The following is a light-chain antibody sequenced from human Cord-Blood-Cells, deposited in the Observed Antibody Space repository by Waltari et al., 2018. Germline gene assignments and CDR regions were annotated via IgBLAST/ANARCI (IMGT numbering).Light chain of an antibody. Sequence: QSALTQPASVSGSPGQSITISCTGTSSDVGGYNHVSWYQPHPGTAPKLMNYDVSNRPSGVWKRICGAKSGNTASLTISGLQAEDEADYYCSSYTSSSTWVFGGGTKLTVL. V-gene: IGLV2-14*03. CDR3: SSYTSSSTWV. J-gene: IGLJ3*02. CDR1: SSDVGGYNH. CDR2: DVS.